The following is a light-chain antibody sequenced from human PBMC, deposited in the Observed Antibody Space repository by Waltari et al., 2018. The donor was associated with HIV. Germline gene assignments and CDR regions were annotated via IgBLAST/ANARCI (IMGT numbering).Light chain of an antibody. CDR1: KLGDKY. CDR3: QAWDSSTLVV. J-gene: IGLJ2*01. CDR2: QDS. Sequence: SYELTQPPSVSVSPGQTASITCSGDKLGDKYACWYQQKPGQSPMLVIYQDSKRPSGIPWLFSVSNSGNTATLTISGTQAMDEADYYCQAWDSSTLVVFGGGTKLTVL. V-gene: IGLV3-1*01.